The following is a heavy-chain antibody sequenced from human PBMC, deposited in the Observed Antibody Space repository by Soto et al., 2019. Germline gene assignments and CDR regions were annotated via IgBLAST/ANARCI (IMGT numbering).Heavy chain of an antibody. CDR2: IWYSGSS. CDR3: ARYASGSYPFFDQ. D-gene: IGHD3-10*01. CDR1: GASISSYY. Sequence: PSETLSLTCAVSGASISSYYWNWIRQPPGKGLEWIGYIWYSGSSNYNPSLKSRVTISVDTSKNQFSLKLTSVTAADTAVYYCARYASGSYPFFDQWGRGTLVTVSS. V-gene: IGHV4-59*01. J-gene: IGHJ4*02.